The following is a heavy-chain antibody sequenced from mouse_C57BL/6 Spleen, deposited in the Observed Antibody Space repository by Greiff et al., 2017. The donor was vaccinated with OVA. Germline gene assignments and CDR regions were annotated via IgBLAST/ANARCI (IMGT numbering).Heavy chain of an antibody. CDR2: IDPNSGGT. D-gene: IGHD3-2*02. CDR3: ARGAAQAAWFAY. Sequence: QVQLQQSGAELVKPGASVKLSCKASGYTFTSYWMHWVKQRPGRGLEWIGRIDPNSGGTKYNEKFKSKATLTVDKPSSTAYMPLSSLTSEDSAVYYCARGAAQAAWFAYWGQGTLVTVSA. CDR1: GYTFTSYW. J-gene: IGHJ3*01. V-gene: IGHV1-72*01.